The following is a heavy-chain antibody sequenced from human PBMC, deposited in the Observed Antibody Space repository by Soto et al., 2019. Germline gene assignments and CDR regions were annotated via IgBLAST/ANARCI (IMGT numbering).Heavy chain of an antibody. D-gene: IGHD3-9*01. V-gene: IGHV3-30*18. CDR1: GFTFSTYG. CDR3: AKDQTAYYTDCEN. J-gene: IGHJ4*02. Sequence: QVQLVESGGGVVQPGRSLRLSCAASGFTFSTYGMHWVRQAPGKGLEWVAVISYDGSSIYYAVSVKGRFTISRDNSKNTLYLQMNGLRAEDTAMYYCAKDQTAYYTDCENWGQGTLVTVSS. CDR2: ISYDGSSI.